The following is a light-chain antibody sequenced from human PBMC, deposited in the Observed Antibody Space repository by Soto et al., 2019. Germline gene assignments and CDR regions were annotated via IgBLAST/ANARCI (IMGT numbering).Light chain of an antibody. J-gene: IGLJ1*01. CDR1: YSGSNS. V-gene: IGLV3-21*02. CDR3: QVWDSNTYHYV. Sequence: SYELTQPPSVSVAPGQTARLTCGGLYSGSNSVPWYQQKPGQAPILVVYNDRDRPSGIPERFSGSFSGNTATLTISRVEAGDEADYYCQVWDSNTYHYVFGTGTKVTVL. CDR2: NDR.